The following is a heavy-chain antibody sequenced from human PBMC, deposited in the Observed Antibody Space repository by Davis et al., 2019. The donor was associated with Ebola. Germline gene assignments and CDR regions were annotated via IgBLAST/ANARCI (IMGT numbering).Heavy chain of an antibody. CDR3: ARELYCSGGSCYTGYYYYYGMDV. CDR1: GYTFTSYA. CDR2: INAGNGNT. J-gene: IGHJ6*02. D-gene: IGHD2-15*01. Sequence: ASVKVSCKASGYTFTSYAMHWVRQAPGQRLEWMGWINAGNGNTKYSQKFHGRVTMTRNTSISTAYMELSSLRSEDTAVYYCARELYCSGGSCYTGYYYYYGMDVWGQGTTVTVSS. V-gene: IGHV1-3*01.